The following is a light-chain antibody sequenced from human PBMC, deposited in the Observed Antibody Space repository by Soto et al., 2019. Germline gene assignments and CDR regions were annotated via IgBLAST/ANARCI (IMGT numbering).Light chain of an antibody. Sequence: DIQMTQSPSTLSASVGDRVTITCRASQSISSWLAWYQQKPGKAPKLLIYKASSLESGVPSRFSGSGSGTEFTLTISSLQPDDFATYCQQYNSYPTCGQGTKVEIK. CDR1: QSISSW. CDR3: QQYNSYPT. V-gene: IGKV1-5*03. CDR2: KAS. J-gene: IGKJ1*01.